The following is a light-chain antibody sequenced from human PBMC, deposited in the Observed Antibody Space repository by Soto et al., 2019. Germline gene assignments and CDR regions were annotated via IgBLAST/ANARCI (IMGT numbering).Light chain of an antibody. CDR1: QSISSY. CDR3: QQYNNWPRT. V-gene: IGKV3D-15*01. CDR2: GAS. Sequence: EIVMTQSPATLSVSPGESATLTCRASQSISSYLAWYVQKPGQAPRRVVYGASTWATGVPPRFTGSGSGTEFTLTISGLQSEDFAVYYCQQYNNWPRTFGQGTKVDI. J-gene: IGKJ1*01.